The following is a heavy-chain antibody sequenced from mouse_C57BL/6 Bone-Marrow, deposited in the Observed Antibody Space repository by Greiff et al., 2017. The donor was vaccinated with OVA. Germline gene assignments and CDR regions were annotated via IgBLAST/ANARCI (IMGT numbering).Heavy chain of an antibody. CDR1: GYTFTSYW. Sequence: QVQLQQPGAELVMPGASVKLSCKASGYTFTSYWMHWVKQRPGQGLEWIGEIDPSDSYTNYNQKFKGKSTLTVDKSSSTAYMQLSSLTSEDSAVDYCARSYDGDPYYYAMDYWGQGTSLTVSS. D-gene: IGHD2-3*01. CDR2: IDPSDSYT. CDR3: ARSYDGDPYYYAMDY. J-gene: IGHJ4*01. V-gene: IGHV1-69*01.